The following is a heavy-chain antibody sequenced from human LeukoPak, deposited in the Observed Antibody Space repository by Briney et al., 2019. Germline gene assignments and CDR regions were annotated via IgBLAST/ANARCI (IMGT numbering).Heavy chain of an antibody. J-gene: IGHJ5*02. V-gene: IGHV6-1*01. Sequence: SQTLSLTCAISGESVSINSSAWNWIRQSPSRGLEWLGRTYYRSKWYNDYAVSVKGRITINPDTAKNHFSLQLNSVTPEDTAIYYCARIGYSYGGPWGQGTLVTVSS. CDR1: GESVSINSSA. CDR3: ARIGYSYGGP. CDR2: TYYRSKWYN. D-gene: IGHD5-18*01.